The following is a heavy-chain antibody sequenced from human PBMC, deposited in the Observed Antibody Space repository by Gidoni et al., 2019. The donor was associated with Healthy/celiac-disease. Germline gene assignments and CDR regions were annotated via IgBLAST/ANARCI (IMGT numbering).Heavy chain of an antibody. CDR2: IYHSGST. Sequence: QVQLPESGPGLVKPSETLSLPCAVSGYSISSGYYWGWTRQPPGKGLEWIGSIYHSGSTSYNPSLKSRVTISGDTSKNQFSLKLSSVTAADTAVYYCARGWIQLWYWGYWGQGTLVTVSS. V-gene: IGHV4-38-2*01. CDR1: GYSISSGYY. CDR3: ARGWIQLWYWGY. J-gene: IGHJ4*02. D-gene: IGHD5-18*01.